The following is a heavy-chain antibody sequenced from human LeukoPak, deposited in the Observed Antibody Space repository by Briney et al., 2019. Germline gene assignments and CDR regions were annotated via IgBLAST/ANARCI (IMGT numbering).Heavy chain of an antibody. CDR2: ISGSGGST. D-gene: IGHD6-19*01. CDR1: GFIFDDYG. J-gene: IGHJ6*03. V-gene: IGHV3-23*01. Sequence: PGGSLRLSCAASGFIFDDYGTSWVRQAPGKGLEWVSAISGSGGSTYYADSVKGRFTISRDNSKNTLYLQMNSLRAEDTAVYYCAKAEQWLMVYYYYMDVWGKGTTVTVSS. CDR3: AKAEQWLMVYYYYMDV.